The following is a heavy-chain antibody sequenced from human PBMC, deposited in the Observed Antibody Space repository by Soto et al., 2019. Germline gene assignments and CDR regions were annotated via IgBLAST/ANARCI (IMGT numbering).Heavy chain of an antibody. CDR2: IIPILGIA. V-gene: IGHV1-69*02. CDR1: GGTFSSYT. J-gene: IGHJ6*03. Sequence: SVKVSCKASGGTFSSYTISLVRQAPGQGLEWMGRIIPILGIANYAQKFQGRVTITADKSTSTAYMELSSLRSEDTAVYYCASCYDYYYYMDVWGKGTTVTVSS. CDR3: ASCYDYYYYMDV.